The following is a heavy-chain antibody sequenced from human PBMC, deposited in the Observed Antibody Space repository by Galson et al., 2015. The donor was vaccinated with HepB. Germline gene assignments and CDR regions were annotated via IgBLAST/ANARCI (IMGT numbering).Heavy chain of an antibody. CDR3: AGGSDGHLGHFDF. Sequence: ETLSLTCNISGGSISSSSYRWGWIRQPPGKGLEWIGTIYYRGYTYYNPSLESRVTMSVDTSKNYVSLRLTSVTAADTAVYYCAGGSDGHLGHFDFWGHGTLVPVSS. J-gene: IGHJ4*01. CDR2: IYYRGYT. CDR1: GGSISSSSYR. V-gene: IGHV4-39*01. D-gene: IGHD5-24*01.